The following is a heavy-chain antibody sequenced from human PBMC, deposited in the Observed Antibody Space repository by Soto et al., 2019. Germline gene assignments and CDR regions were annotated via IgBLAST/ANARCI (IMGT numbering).Heavy chain of an antibody. CDR1: GYTFTSYY. V-gene: IGHV1-46*01. CDR2: INPSGGST. J-gene: IGHJ4*02. Sequence: ASVKVSCKASGYTFTSYYMHWVRQAPGQGLEWMGIINPSGGSTSYAQKFQGRVTMTRDTSTSTVYMELSSLRSEDTAVYYCARAWCRGCMPHALDYWGQGTLVTVSS. CDR3: ARAWCRGCMPHALDY. D-gene: IGHD2-8*01.